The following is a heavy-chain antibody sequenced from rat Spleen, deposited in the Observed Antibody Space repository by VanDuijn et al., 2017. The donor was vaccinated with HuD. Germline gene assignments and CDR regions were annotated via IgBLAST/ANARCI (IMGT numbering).Heavy chain of an antibody. CDR2: ILNGGNT. V-gene: IGHV2-19*01. Sequence: QVQLKESGPGLVQPSQTLSLICTVSGFPLTDYNIHWLRQPPGMGLEWMGRILNGGNTDYTSSLKSRLSISRDTSKSQIFLEMNSLQTEDTAIYFCARVHYYSASSYFDYWGQGVMVTVSS. CDR1: GFPLTDYN. J-gene: IGHJ2*01. D-gene: IGHD1-1*01. CDR3: ARVHYYSASSYFDY.